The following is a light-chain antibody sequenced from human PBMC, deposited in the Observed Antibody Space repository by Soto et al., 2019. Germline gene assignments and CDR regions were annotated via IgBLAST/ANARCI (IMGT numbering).Light chain of an antibody. CDR1: QSVRSS. CDR3: QQRSNWPPEVT. J-gene: IGKJ3*01. V-gene: IGKV3-11*01. Sequence: EIVLTQSPDTLSLSPGERATLSCRASQSVRSSLAWYQQKPGQAPRLLIYDASNRATGIPARFSGSGSGTDCTLTSSSLEPEDFAVYYCQQRSNWPPEVTVGPGTKVYIK. CDR2: DAS.